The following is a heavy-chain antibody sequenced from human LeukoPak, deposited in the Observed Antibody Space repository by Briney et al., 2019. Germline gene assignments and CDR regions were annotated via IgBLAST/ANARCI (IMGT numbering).Heavy chain of an antibody. CDR2: INPRGGST. CDR1: GYTFTSYY. D-gene: IGHD2-15*01. CDR3: ARGRYCSGGSCYYRRYFDY. V-gene: IGHV1-46*01. J-gene: IGHJ4*02. Sequence: ASVKVSCKASGYTFTSYYMHWVRQAPGQGLEWMGIINPRGGSTSYTQKFQGRVTMTRDTSISTAYMELSRLRSDDTAVYYCARGRYCSGGSCYYRRYFDYWGQGTLVTVSS.